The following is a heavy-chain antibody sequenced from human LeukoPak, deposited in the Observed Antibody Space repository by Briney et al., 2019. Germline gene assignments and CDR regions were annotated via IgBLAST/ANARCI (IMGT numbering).Heavy chain of an antibody. CDR1: GGSINTGTYS. Sequence: PSETLSLTCTVSGGSINTGTYSWGWIRQPPGKGLQWIGTIFYSGTTYYNPSLRSRVTISVDTSKNQFSLKLRSVAAADTAVYYCARVPPNYYDLSGQYYGAFDMWGQGTTVIVSS. D-gene: IGHD3-22*01. V-gene: IGHV4-39*07. J-gene: IGHJ6*02. CDR3: ARVPPNYYDLSGQYYGAFDM. CDR2: IFYSGTT.